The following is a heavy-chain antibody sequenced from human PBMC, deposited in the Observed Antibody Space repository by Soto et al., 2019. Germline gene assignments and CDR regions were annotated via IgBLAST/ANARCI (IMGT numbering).Heavy chain of an antibody. J-gene: IGHJ5*02. Sequence: GGSLRLSCAASGFTFSSYSMNWVRQAPGKGLEWVSSISSSSSYIYYADSVKGRFTISRDNAKNSLYLQMNSLRAEDTAVYYCARAFVSSGPSWFDPWGQGTLVTVSS. D-gene: IGHD3-10*02. CDR1: GFTFSSYS. V-gene: IGHV3-21*01. CDR2: ISSSSSYI. CDR3: ARAFVSSGPSWFDP.